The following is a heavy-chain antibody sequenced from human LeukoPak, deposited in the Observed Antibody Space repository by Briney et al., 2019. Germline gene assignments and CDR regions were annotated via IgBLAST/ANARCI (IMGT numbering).Heavy chain of an antibody. Sequence: GASVKVSCKASGGTFSSYAISWVRQAPGQGLEWMGRIIPILGIANYAQKFQGRVMITADKSTSTAYMELSSLRSEDTAVYYCARDPFGYSSKWDMDYWGQGTLVTVSS. J-gene: IGHJ4*02. CDR2: IIPILGIA. CDR3: ARDPFGYSSKWDMDY. V-gene: IGHV1-69*04. CDR1: GGTFSSYA. D-gene: IGHD6-13*01.